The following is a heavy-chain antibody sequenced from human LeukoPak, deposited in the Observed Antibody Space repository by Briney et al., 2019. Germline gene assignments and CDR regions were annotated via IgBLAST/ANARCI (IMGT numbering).Heavy chain of an antibody. CDR2: INHSGST. Sequence: PSETLSLTCAVYGGSFSGYYWSWIRQPPGKGLEWIGEINHSGSTNHNPSLKSRVTISVDTSKNQFSLKLSSVTAADTAVYYCARGRYYYGSGSRVDYWGQGTLVTVSS. V-gene: IGHV4-34*01. D-gene: IGHD3-10*01. CDR1: GGSFSGYY. J-gene: IGHJ4*02. CDR3: ARGRYYYGSGSRVDY.